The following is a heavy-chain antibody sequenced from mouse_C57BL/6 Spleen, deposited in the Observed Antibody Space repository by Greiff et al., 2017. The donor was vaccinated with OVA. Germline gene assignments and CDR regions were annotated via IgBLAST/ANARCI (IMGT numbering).Heavy chain of an antibody. CDR3: ARDDGNLDWYFDV. V-gene: IGHV3-3*01. Sequence: EVMLVESGPSLVRPSQTLSLTCTVTGFSINSDCYWIWIRQFPGNKLEYIGYTFYSGITYYNPSLESRTYITRDTSKNQFSLKLSSVTTEDTATYYCARDDGNLDWYFDVWGTGTTVTVSS. CDR1: GFSINSDCY. J-gene: IGHJ1*03. D-gene: IGHD2-1*01. CDR2: TFYSGIT.